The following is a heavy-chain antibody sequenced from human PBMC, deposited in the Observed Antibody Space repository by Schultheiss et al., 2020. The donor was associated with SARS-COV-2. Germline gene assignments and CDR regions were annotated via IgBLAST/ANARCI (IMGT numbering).Heavy chain of an antibody. J-gene: IGHJ6*03. V-gene: IGHV3-23*01. CDR3: AKHYCSSTSCYAEGNYYYYMEV. CDR1: GFIFSSSA. Sequence: GGSLRLSCAASGFIFSSSAMSLVRRAPGKGLDWVSVVSGSGGSTYYADSVKGRFTISRDNSKNTLYLQINSLRAEDTAVYYCAKHYCSSTSCYAEGNYYYYMEVWGKGTTVTVSS. CDR2: VSGSGGST. D-gene: IGHD2-2*01.